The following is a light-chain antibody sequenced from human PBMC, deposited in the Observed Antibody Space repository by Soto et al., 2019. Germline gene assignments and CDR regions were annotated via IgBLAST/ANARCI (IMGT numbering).Light chain of an antibody. J-gene: IGKJ1*01. Sequence: DIVLTQPPGTLSLSPGERATLSCRSSQSVSSSYLAWYQQKPGQAPRLLIYGASSRATGIPARFSGSGSGTDFTLTISSLEPEDFAVYYCQQRSNWPRTFGQGTKVDIK. CDR1: QSVSSSY. CDR3: QQRSNWPRT. V-gene: IGKV3D-20*02. CDR2: GAS.